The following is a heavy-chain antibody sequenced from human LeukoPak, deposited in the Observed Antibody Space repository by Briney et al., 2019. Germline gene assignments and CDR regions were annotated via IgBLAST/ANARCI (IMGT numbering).Heavy chain of an antibody. D-gene: IGHD4-17*01. V-gene: IGHV3-21*04. J-gene: IGHJ3*02. CDR2: ISGSSSYI. Sequence: GGSLRLSCAASGFSVSNNYMSWVRQAPGKGLEWVSSISGSSSYIYYADSVKGRFTIPRDNTKNSLYLQMNSLRAEDTAVYYCAKARLRNDAFDIWGQGTRVTVSS. CDR3: AKARLRNDAFDI. CDR1: GFSVSNNY.